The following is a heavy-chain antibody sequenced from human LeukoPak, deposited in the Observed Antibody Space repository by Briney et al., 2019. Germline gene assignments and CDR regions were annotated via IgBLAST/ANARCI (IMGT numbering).Heavy chain of an antibody. CDR2: ISSSSSTI. Sequence: GGSLRLSCAASGFTFSSYSMNRVRQAPGKGLEWVSYISSSSSTIYYADSVKGRFTISRDNAKNSLYLQMNSLRAEDTAVYYCARDSSDAFDIWGQGTMVTVSS. CDR1: GFTFSSYS. CDR3: ARDSSDAFDI. D-gene: IGHD2-2*01. J-gene: IGHJ3*02. V-gene: IGHV3-48*04.